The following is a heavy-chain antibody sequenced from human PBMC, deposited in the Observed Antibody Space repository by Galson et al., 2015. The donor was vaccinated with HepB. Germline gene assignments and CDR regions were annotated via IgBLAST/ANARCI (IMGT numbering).Heavy chain of an antibody. V-gene: IGHV3-30*04. Sequence: SLRLSCAGSGFTFSSHAMRWVRQAPGKGPEWVAVISFDGFNKYYADSVKGRFTISRDNSKNTLYLQMNSLSAEDTAVYYCARGRMVRGLSLRYDAVDIWGQGTMVTVSS. CDR2: ISFDGFNK. D-gene: IGHD3-10*01. CDR1: GFTFSSHA. J-gene: IGHJ3*02. CDR3: ARGRMVRGLSLRYDAVDI.